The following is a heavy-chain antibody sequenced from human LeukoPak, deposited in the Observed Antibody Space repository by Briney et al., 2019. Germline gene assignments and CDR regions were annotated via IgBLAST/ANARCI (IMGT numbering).Heavy chain of an antibody. Sequence: GGSLTLSCTASGFAFDEHDMSWLRHVTGKGLEWVSGINWSGGSTGYADRLRGRFTISRDNAKNSLYLQMDSLRAEDTALYYCARAPITSPFYFDYWGQGTLVSVSS. V-gene: IGHV3-20*04. D-gene: IGHD2-2*01. CDR1: GFAFDEHD. CDR2: INWSGGST. CDR3: ARAPITSPFYFDY. J-gene: IGHJ4*02.